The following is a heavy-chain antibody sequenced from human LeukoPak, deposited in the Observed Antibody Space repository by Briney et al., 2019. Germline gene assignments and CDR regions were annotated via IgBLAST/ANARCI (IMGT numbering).Heavy chain of an antibody. CDR1: GDSVSINSAA. Sequence: SQTLSLTCAISGDSVSINSAAWNWIRQSPSRGLEWLERTYQRSKWYNDYAVSVKSRITINPDISKNQFSLQLNSVTPEDTAVYYCARSPSPYSSGWYFDYWGQGTQVTVSS. J-gene: IGHJ4*02. CDR2: TYQRSKWYN. CDR3: ARSPSPYSSGWYFDY. D-gene: IGHD6-19*01. V-gene: IGHV6-1*01.